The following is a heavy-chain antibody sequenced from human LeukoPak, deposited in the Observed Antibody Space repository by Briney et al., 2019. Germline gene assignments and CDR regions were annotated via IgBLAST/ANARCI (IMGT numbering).Heavy chain of an antibody. D-gene: IGHD5-12*01. J-gene: IGHJ6*03. CDR2: INPSGGST. CDR1: GYTFTSYY. Sequence: ASVKVSCKASGYTFTSYYMHWVRQAPGQGLEWRGIINPSGGSTSYAQKFQGRVTMTRDMSTSTVYMELSSLRSQDTAVYYCATIGGDSGYDLSSGAYYYYYYMDVWGKGTTVTVSS. V-gene: IGHV1-46*01. CDR3: ATIGGDSGYDLSSGAYYYYYYMDV.